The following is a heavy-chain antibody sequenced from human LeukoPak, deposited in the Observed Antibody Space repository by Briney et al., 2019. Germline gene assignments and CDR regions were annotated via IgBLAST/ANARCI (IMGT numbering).Heavy chain of an antibody. CDR1: GGSFSGYY. D-gene: IGHD3-22*01. CDR3: ARLTINYYDSSGYRIDAFDI. CDR2: INHSGST. V-gene: IGHV4-34*01. Sequence: SETLSLTCAVYGGSFSGYYWSWIRQPPGKGLEWIGEINHSGSTNYNPSLKSRVTISVDTSKNQFSLKLSSVTAADTAVYYCARLTINYYDSSGYRIDAFDIWGQGTMVTVSS. J-gene: IGHJ3*02.